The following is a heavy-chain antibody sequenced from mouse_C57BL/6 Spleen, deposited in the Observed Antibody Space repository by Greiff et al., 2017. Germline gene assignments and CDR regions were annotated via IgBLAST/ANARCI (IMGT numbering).Heavy chain of an antibody. J-gene: IGHJ3*01. V-gene: IGHV1-59*01. CDR2: IDPSDSYT. CDR3: ARADLRRRFAY. Sequence: QVQLQQPGAELVRPGTSVKLSCKASGYTFTSYWMHWVKQRPGQGLEWIGVIDPSDSYTTYNQKFKGQDPLTVDTASSTAYMQLSSLTSEDSAVYYCARADLRRRFAYWGQGTLVTVSA. CDR1: GYTFTSYW. D-gene: IGHD1-2*01.